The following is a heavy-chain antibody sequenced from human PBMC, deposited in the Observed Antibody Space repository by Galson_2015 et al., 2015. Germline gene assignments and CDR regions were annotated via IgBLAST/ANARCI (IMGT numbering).Heavy chain of an antibody. V-gene: IGHV1-69*13. CDR2: IIPIFGTA. Sequence: SVKVSCKASGGTFSSYAISWVRQAPGQGLEWMGGIIPIFGTANYAQKFQGRVTITADESTSTAYMELSSLRSEDTAVYYCARVGTPDYDILTGQDSYYYYYGMDVWGQGTTVTVSS. CDR1: GGTFSSYA. D-gene: IGHD3-9*01. CDR3: ARVGTPDYDILTGQDSYYYYYGMDV. J-gene: IGHJ6*02.